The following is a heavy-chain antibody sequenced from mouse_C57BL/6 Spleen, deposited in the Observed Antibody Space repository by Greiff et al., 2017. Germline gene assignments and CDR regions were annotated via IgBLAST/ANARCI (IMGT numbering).Heavy chain of an antibody. CDR3: TRGGTTVVATTDFDY. J-gene: IGHJ2*01. D-gene: IGHD1-1*01. CDR1: GYTFTSYW. Sequence: EVQLQQPGAELVMPGASVKLSCKASGYTFTSYWMHWVKQRPGQGLEWIGAIYPGNSDTSYNQKFKGKAKLTAVTSASTAYMELSSLTNEDSAVYYCTRGGTTVVATTDFDYWGQGTTLTVSS. CDR2: IYPGNSDT. V-gene: IGHV1-5*01.